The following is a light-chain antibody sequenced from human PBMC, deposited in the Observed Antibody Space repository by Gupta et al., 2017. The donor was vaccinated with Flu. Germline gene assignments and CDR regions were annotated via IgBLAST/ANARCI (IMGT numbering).Light chain of an antibody. CDR1: SSDSGGYNY. Sequence: QSVTVTCTGTSSDSGGYNYVSWYQHHPGKDHELMIYDVSKRPAGVPDRFSGSKSGTTASLTISGLQAEDDADYYCCSCASGILVFGTGTKLTVL. CDR3: CSCASGILV. CDR2: DVS. J-gene: IGLJ1*01. V-gene: IGLV2-11*01.